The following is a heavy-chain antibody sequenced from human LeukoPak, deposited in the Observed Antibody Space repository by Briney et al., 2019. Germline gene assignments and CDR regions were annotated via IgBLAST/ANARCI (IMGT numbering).Heavy chain of an antibody. J-gene: IGHJ5*01. D-gene: IGHD2-2*01. CDR3: ARRIWDSVVVPAANNWF. V-gene: IGHV4-30-2*01. CDR1: GGSIRSGGYS. Sequence: SQTLSLTCAVSGGSIRSGGYSWRWIRQPPGKGLEWIGYIYHSWSTYYNPSLKSRVTISVDTSKNQVSLKMSYVTAPDQAVYYRARRIWDSVVVPAANNWF. CDR2: IYHSWST.